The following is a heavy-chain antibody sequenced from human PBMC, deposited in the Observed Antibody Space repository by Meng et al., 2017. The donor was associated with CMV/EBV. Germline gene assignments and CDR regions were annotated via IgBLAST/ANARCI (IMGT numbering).Heavy chain of an antibody. J-gene: IGHJ6*02. CDR3: ARDSGDFWSGYWYYYYGMDV. Sequence: GESLKISCAASGFTFSSYSMNWVRQAPGKGLEWVSSISSSSSYIYYADSVKGRFTISRDNAKNSLYLQMNSLRAEDTAVYYCARDSGDFWSGYWYYYYGMDVWGQGTTVTVSS. D-gene: IGHD3-3*01. CDR1: GFTFSSYS. CDR2: ISSSSSYI. V-gene: IGHV3-21*01.